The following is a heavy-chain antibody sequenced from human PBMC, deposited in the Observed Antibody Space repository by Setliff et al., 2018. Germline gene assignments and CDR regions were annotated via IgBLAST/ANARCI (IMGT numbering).Heavy chain of an antibody. J-gene: IGHJ6*02. D-gene: IGHD3-3*01. Sequence: SETLSLTCTVYGGSLSNYYWSWVRQPPGQGPEWIVEINHSGITNYNPSLMSRVSISVDTSKNQFSLKLRSVTAADTAVYYCARLSWNGLRYYGLDVWGQGTTVTVSS. CDR2: INHSGIT. CDR1: GGSLSNYY. V-gene: IGHV4-34*01. CDR3: ARLSWNGLRYYGLDV.